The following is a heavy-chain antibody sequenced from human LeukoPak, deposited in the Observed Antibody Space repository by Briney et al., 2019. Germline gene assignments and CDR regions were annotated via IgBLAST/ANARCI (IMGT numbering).Heavy chain of an antibody. D-gene: IGHD3-10*01. CDR1: GYNFTSYW. J-gene: IGHJ4*02. CDR2: IYPGDSET. V-gene: IGHV5-51*01. CDR3: ARAMYGSNIYYVFDF. Sequence: GESLKISCKGSGYNFTSYWIGWVRQMPGKGLEWMGIIYPGDSETTYGPSFQGLVTISADKSINTAYLQWSSLKASDTAIYYCARAMYGSNIYYVFDFWGQGTLVTVSS.